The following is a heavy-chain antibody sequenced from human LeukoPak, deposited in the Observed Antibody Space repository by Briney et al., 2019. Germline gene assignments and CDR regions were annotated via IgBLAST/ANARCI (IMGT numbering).Heavy chain of an antibody. V-gene: IGHV3-23*01. CDR2: IIESGVDT. CDR1: VFSFSNYA. Sequence: GGSLRLSCGASVFSFSNYAMSWVRQAPGKGLEWVSPIIESGVDTYTAESVKCRFTISRDNSKNTLYMQMNSTRVEDTAVYYCASGSRYSRPYYSDNWGQGGLVTVSS. J-gene: IGHJ4*02. D-gene: IGHD3-10*01. CDR3: ASGSRYSRPYYSDN.